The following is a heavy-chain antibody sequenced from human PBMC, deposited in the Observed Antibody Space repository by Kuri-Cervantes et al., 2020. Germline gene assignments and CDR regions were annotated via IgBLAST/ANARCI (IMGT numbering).Heavy chain of an antibody. CDR3: ARAAVTIFGVVEFMDV. CDR2: INPNSGGT. D-gene: IGHD3-3*01. Sequence: ASVKVSCRASGYTFTGYYMHWVRQAPGQGLEWMGWINPNSGGTNYAQKFQGRVTMTRDTSISTAYMELRSLRSDDTAVYYCARAAVTIFGVVEFMDVWGQGTTVTVSS. J-gene: IGHJ6*02. CDR1: GYTFTGYY. V-gene: IGHV1-2*02.